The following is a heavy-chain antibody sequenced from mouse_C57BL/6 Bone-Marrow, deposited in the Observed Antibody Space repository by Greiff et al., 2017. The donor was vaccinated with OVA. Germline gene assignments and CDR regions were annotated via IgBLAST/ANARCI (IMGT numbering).Heavy chain of an antibody. Sequence: VQLQQSGPGLVAPSQSLSITCTVSGFSLTSYAISWVRQPPGKGLEWLGVIWTGGGTNYNSALKSRLSISKDNSKSQVFLKMNSLQTDDTARYYCARNSPIYYYGSSYEDYFDYWGQGTTLTVSS. D-gene: IGHD1-1*01. CDR1: GFSLTSYA. CDR2: IWTGGGT. J-gene: IGHJ2*01. V-gene: IGHV2-9-1*01. CDR3: ARNSPIYYYGSSYEDYFDY.